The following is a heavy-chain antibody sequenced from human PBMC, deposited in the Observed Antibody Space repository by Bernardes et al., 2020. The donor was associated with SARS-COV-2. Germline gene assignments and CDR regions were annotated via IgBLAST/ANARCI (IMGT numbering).Heavy chain of an antibody. CDR3: ARDRGEVMTLFGVVTGTQYCDF. CDR2: ISYSGSS. Sequence: SETLSLTCAVSGYSLSNSFWSWIRQPPGRGLEWIAYISYSGSSDYNPSLKSRVTISVDTSKSQFSLELRSVTAADTAVYYCARDRGEVMTLFGVVTGTQYCDFWGQGTLVTVSS. J-gene: IGHJ4*02. CDR1: GYSLSNSF. D-gene: IGHD3-3*01. V-gene: IGHV4-59*01.